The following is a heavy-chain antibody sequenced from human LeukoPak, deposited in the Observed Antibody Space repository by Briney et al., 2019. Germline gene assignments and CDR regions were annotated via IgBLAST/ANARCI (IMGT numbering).Heavy chain of an antibody. CDR1: GFTFSSYE. D-gene: IGHD5-24*01. Sequence: GGSLRLSCAASGFTFSSYEMNWVRQAPGKGLEWVSYISSSGSTIYYADSVKGRFTISRDNAKNSLYLQMNSLRAEDTAVYYCGRRGDGKNGDYWGRGTLVTAPS. V-gene: IGHV3-48*03. CDR2: ISSSGSTI. J-gene: IGHJ4*02. CDR3: GRRGDGKNGDY.